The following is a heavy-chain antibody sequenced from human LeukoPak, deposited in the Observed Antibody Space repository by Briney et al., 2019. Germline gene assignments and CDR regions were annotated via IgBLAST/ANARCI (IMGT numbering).Heavy chain of an antibody. CDR3: VRSLRRDCDSTSCWAALDI. Sequence: PGGSLRLSCAASGFTFSDYYTSWIRQAPGKGLEWSSYISSSSTYINYADSVKGRFTISRDNAKNSLYLQMNSLGAEDTAVYYCVRSLRRDCDSTSCWAALDIWGQGTMVTVSS. D-gene: IGHD2-2*01. CDR1: GFTFSDYY. CDR2: ISSSSTYI. V-gene: IGHV3-11*03. J-gene: IGHJ3*02.